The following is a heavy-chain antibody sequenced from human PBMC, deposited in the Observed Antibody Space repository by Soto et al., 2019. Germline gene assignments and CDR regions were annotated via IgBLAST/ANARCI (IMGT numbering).Heavy chain of an antibody. CDR2: IDPRDSYT. D-gene: IGHD1-26*01. J-gene: IGHJ6*02. Sequence: GESLEPSCKGSLDSFTLYFIRSVRQMPVKGPAWMGRIDPRDSYTSYSPSFQAHVTISADKSISTAYLQWSSLKASDNAMYYCSIRRDSGSYEWMDVGGQGTTVTVS. CDR3: SIRRDSGSYEWMDV. CDR1: LDSFTLYF. V-gene: IGHV5-10-1*01.